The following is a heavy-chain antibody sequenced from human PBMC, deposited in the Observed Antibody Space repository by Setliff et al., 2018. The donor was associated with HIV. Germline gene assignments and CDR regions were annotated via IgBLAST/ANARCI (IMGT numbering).Heavy chain of an antibody. Sequence: ASVKVSCKASGYTFTSYDISWVRQAPGQGLEWMGWINAYNGNTTYAQNLQGRVTMTTDTSTNTASMELRSLRSDDTAVYYCARQIQLWSLYYYYYGMDVWGQGTTVTVSS. CDR3: ARQIQLWSLYYYYYGMDV. CDR1: GYTFTSYD. CDR2: INAYNGNT. V-gene: IGHV1-18*01. J-gene: IGHJ6*02. D-gene: IGHD5-18*01.